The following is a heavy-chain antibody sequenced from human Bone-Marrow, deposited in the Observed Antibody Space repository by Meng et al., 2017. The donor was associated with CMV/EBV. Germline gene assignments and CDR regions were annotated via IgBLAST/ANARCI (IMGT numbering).Heavy chain of an antibody. Sequence: ASVKVSCKASGYTFTSYDINWVRQATGQGREWMGWMNPNSGNTGYAQKFQGRVTMTRNTSISTAYMELSSLRSEDTAVYYCARVARPTLFYDFWSGYYGGGYYYGMDVWGQGTTVTVSS. CDR1: GYTFTSYD. CDR2: MNPNSGNT. D-gene: IGHD3-3*01. CDR3: ARVARPTLFYDFWSGYYGGGYYYGMDV. J-gene: IGHJ6*02. V-gene: IGHV1-8*01.